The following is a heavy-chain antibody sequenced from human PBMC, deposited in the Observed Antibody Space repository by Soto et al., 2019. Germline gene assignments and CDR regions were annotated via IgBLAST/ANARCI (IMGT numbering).Heavy chain of an antibody. Sequence: GGSLRLSCAASGFTVSSNYMSWVRQAPGKGLEWVSVIYSGGSTYYADSVKGRFTISRDNSKNTLYLQMNSLRAEDTAVYYCARERFFRGYSYGYYGMDVWGQGTTVTVSS. J-gene: IGHJ6*02. CDR3: ARERFFRGYSYGYYGMDV. V-gene: IGHV3-66*01. CDR2: IYSGGST. CDR1: GFTVSSNY. D-gene: IGHD5-18*01.